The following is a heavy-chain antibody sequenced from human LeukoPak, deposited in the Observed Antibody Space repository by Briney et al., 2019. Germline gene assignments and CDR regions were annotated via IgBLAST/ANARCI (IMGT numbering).Heavy chain of an antibody. Sequence: QPGGSLRLSCAASAFPFSSYGMHWVRQAPGKGLEWVAVIWHDGSHKYYADSVKGRFTISRDNSKNTLYLQMNSLRAEDTAVYYRARDHDYHVEMATILNYWGQGTLVTVSS. J-gene: IGHJ4*02. CDR1: AFPFSSYG. CDR3: ARDHDYHVEMATILNY. D-gene: IGHD5-24*01. V-gene: IGHV3-33*01. CDR2: IWHDGSHK.